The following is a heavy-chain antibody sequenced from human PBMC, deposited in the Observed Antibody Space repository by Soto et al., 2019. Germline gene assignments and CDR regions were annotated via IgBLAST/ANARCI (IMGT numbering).Heavy chain of an antibody. CDR2: IYYSGST. D-gene: IGHD6-6*01. CDR1: VGSISSVVYY. J-gene: IGHJ6*02. V-gene: IGHV4-31*02. Sequence: SLPGTVSVGSISSVVYYWSWIRQHPGKGLEWIWYIYYSGSTYYNPSLKSRVTISVDTSKNQFSLKLSSVTAADTAVYYCARGLYSSSSSGMDVWGQGTTVTVSS. CDR3: ARGLYSSSSSGMDV.